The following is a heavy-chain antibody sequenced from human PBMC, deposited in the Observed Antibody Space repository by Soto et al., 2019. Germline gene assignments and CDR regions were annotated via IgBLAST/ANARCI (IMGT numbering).Heavy chain of an antibody. CDR1: GYTFTGYY. D-gene: IGHD5-18*01. Sequence: ASVKVSCKASGYTFTGYYMHWVRQAPGQGLEWMGWINPNSGGTNYAQKFQGWVTMTRDTSISTAYMELSRLRSDDTAVYYCARDWRYSYGYDYYYGMDVWGQGTTVTVSS. CDR3: ARDWRYSYGYDYYYGMDV. CDR2: INPNSGGT. V-gene: IGHV1-2*04. J-gene: IGHJ6*02.